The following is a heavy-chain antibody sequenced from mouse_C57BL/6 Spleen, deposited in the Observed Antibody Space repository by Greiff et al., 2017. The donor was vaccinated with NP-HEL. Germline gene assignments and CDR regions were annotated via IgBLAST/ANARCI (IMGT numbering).Heavy chain of an antibody. J-gene: IGHJ4*01. CDR2: IYPGDGDT. V-gene: IGHV1-82*01. Sequence: VMLVESGPELVKPGASVKISCKASGYAFSSSWMNWVKQRPGKGLEWIGRIYPGDGDTNYNGKFKGKATLTADKSSSTAYMQLSSLTSEDSAVYFCARGAQATEMDYWGQGTSVTVSS. D-gene: IGHD3-2*02. CDR3: ARGAQATEMDY. CDR1: GYAFSSSW.